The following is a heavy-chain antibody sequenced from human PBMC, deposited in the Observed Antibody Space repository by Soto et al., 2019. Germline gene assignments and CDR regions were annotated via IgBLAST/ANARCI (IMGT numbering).Heavy chain of an antibody. CDR2: IIPIFGTA. V-gene: IGHV1-69*01. CDR3: ARDGESSSWPKKYYYYGMDV. D-gene: IGHD6-13*01. Sequence: QVQLVQSGAEVKKPGSSVKVSCKASGGTFSSYAISWVRQAHGQGLEWMGGIIPIFGTANYAQKFQGRVTITADESTSTAYMELSSLRSEDTAVYYCARDGESSSWPKKYYYYGMDVWGQGTTVTVSS. CDR1: GGTFSSYA. J-gene: IGHJ6*02.